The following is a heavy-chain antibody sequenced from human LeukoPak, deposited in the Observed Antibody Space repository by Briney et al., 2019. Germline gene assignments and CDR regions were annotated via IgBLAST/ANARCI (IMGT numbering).Heavy chain of an antibody. D-gene: IGHD6-19*01. V-gene: IGHV4-59*01. CDR3: ARIAVSSGWGYFDY. CDR1: GGSILNYY. Sequence: PSETLSLTCTVSGGSILNYYWTWIRQPPGKGLEWIGYIYSTRDTNYNPSLKSRVSISADTSKNQFSRKLSSVTAADTAVYYCARIAVSSGWGYFDYWGQGTLVTASS. J-gene: IGHJ4*02. CDR2: IYSTRDT.